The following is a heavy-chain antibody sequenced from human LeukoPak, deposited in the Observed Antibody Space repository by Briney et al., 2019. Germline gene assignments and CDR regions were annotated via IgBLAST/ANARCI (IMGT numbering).Heavy chain of an antibody. Sequence: GGSLRLSCAASGFTFSGYWMTWVRQAPGKGLEWVANIKQDGGEKYYVDSVQGRFTISRDNAKNSLYLQMNSLRVEDTAVYYCARMSSSSWYVCDYWGQGTLVTVSS. CDR2: IKQDGGEK. J-gene: IGHJ4*02. V-gene: IGHV3-7*01. CDR1: GFTFSGYW. CDR3: ARMSSSSWYVCDY. D-gene: IGHD6-13*01.